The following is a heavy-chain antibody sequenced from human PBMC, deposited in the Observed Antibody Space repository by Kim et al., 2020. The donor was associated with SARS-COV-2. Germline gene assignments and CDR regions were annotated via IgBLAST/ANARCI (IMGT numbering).Heavy chain of an antibody. CDR2: IYYSGST. Sequence: SETLSLTCTVSGGSISSGGYYWSWIRQHPGKGLEWIGYIYYSGSTYYNPSLKSRVTISVDTSKNQFSLKLSSVTAADTAVYYCASAPRRIITIFGVVTHFDYWGQGTLLTVSS. D-gene: IGHD3-3*01. CDR1: GGSISSGGYY. J-gene: IGHJ4*02. CDR3: ASAPRRIITIFGVVTHFDY. V-gene: IGHV4-31*02.